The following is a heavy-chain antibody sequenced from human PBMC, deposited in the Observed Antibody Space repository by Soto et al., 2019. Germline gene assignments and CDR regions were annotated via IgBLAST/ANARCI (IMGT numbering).Heavy chain of an antibody. CDR2: IYYSGST. D-gene: IGHD3-16*01. CDR1: GGSISSYY. J-gene: IGHJ4*02. Sequence: SETLSLTCTVSGGSISSYYWSWIRQPPGKGLEWIGYIYYSGSTNYNPSLKSRVTISVDTSKNQFSLKLSSVTAADTAVYYCARGDYGVYFDYWGQGTLVTVSS. CDR3: ARGDYGVYFDY. V-gene: IGHV4-59*01.